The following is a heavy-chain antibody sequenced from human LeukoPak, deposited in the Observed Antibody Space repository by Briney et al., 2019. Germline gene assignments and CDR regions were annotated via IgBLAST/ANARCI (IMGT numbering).Heavy chain of an antibody. V-gene: IGHV3-23*01. J-gene: IGHJ4*02. Sequence: ETLSLTCAVSGGSISSSNWWSWVRQPPGKGLEWVSAISGSGGSTYYADSVKGRFTISRDNSKNTLYLQMNSLRAEDTAVYYCAKTPGGYYFYFDYWGQGTLVTVSS. CDR2: ISGSGGST. CDR1: GGSISSSN. CDR3: AKTPGGYYFYFDY. D-gene: IGHD3-22*01.